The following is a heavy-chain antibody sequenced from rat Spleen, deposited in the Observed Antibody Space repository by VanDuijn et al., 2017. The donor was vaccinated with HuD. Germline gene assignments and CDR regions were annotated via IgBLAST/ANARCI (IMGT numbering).Heavy chain of an antibody. D-gene: IGHD1-1*01. CDR1: GFTFNNYW. CDR2: ITSAGVTT. Sequence: EVQLVESGGGLVQPGRSLKLSCAASGFTFNNYWMTWIRQAPGKGLEWVASITSAGVTTYYPDSVKGRFTISRDNAKGTLYLQMDSLRSEDTATYYCARHPISTVSYYFDYWGQGVTVTVSS. V-gene: IGHV5-31*01. CDR3: ARHPISTVSYYFDY. J-gene: IGHJ2*01.